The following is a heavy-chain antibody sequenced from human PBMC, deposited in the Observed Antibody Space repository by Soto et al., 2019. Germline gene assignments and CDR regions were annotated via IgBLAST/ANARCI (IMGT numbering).Heavy chain of an antibody. CDR3: ARDGEYSSGWPRGFDP. Sequence: QVLLVQSGAEVKKPGSSVKVSCKASGGTFSSYAISWVRQAPGQGLEWMGGIIPIFGTANYAQKFQGRVTITADESTSTAYMELSRLRSEDTAVYYCARDGEYSSGWPRGFDPWGQGTLVTVSS. CDR2: IIPIFGTA. CDR1: GGTFSSYA. D-gene: IGHD6-19*01. V-gene: IGHV1-69*01. J-gene: IGHJ5*02.